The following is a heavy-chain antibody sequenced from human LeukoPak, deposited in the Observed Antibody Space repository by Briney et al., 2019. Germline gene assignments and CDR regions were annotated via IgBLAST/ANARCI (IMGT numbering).Heavy chain of an antibody. Sequence: TLSLTCTVSGDSVSSSHWSWIRQPPGKALEWLARIDWDDDKFYSTSLKTRLTISKDTSKNQVVLTMTNMDPVDTATYYCARNVLKTLAAAGSHYYYYMDVWGKGTTVTVSS. CDR3: ARNVLKTLAAAGSHYYYYMDV. V-gene: IGHV2-70*16. D-gene: IGHD6-13*01. CDR1: GDSVSSSH. CDR2: IDWDDDK. J-gene: IGHJ6*03.